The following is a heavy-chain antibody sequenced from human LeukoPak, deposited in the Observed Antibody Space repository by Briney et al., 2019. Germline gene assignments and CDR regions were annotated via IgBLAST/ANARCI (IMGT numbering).Heavy chain of an antibody. Sequence: GRSLRLSCAASGFTFSSYAMHWVRQAPGKGLEWVAVISYDGSNKYYADSVKGRFTISRDNSKNTLYLQMNSLRAEDTAVYYCARDPNWGSGYWGQGTLVTVSS. CDR3: ARDPNWGSGY. J-gene: IGHJ4*02. CDR1: GFTFSSYA. V-gene: IGHV3-30*04. CDR2: ISYDGSNK. D-gene: IGHD7-27*01.